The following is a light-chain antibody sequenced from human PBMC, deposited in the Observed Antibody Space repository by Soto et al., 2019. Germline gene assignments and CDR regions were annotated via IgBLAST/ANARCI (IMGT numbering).Light chain of an antibody. Sequence: QSVLTQPPSVSGAPGQRVTISCTGTSSDIGAGYDVHWYQQLPGTAPKLLIYGNSNRPSGVPDRFSGSKSGTSASLAITGLQAEDEADYCCQSYDSSLSGYGFGSGTKLTVL. CDR1: SSDIGAGYD. J-gene: IGLJ6*01. CDR2: GNS. V-gene: IGLV1-40*01. CDR3: QSYDSSLSGYG.